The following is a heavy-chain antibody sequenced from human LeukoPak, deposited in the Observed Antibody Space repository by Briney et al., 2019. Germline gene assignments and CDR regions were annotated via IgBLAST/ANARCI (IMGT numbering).Heavy chain of an antibody. CDR2: IYSSGST. D-gene: IGHD3-16*01. V-gene: IGHV4-59*01. CDR1: GGSLTGYY. J-gene: IGHJ6*04. CDR3: ARFYAYRLAKGYYYSMDV. Sequence: SETLSLTCILSGGSLTGYYWNWLRQPPGQGVGSIGHIYSSGSTDYNPSLQCRVTMSVDASMNQLSLSLTSVSAADTAVYYCARFYAYRLAKGYYYSMDVWGRGTTVTISS.